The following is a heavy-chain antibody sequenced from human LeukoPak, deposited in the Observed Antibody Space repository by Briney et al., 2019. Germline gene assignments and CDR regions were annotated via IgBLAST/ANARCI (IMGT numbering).Heavy chain of an antibody. CDR2: IRYDGSKE. J-gene: IGHJ4*02. CDR3: AKDSRYYYVDY. CDR1: GFTFSSYG. D-gene: IGHD1-14*01. V-gene: IGHV3-30*02. Sequence: GSLRLSCAASGFTFSSYGMHWVRQAPGKGLEWVAFIRYDGSKEYYADSVKGRFTISRDNSKNTLYLQVNSLKTEDTAVYYCAKDSRYYYVDYWGQGTLVTVSS.